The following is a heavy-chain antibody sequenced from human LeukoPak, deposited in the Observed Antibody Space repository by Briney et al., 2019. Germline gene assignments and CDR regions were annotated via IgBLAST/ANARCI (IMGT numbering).Heavy chain of an antibody. J-gene: IGHJ4*02. CDR1: GGTFSSYG. V-gene: IGHV1-69*13. Sequence: SVKVSCKASGGTFSSYGISWVRQAPGQGLEWMGGIIPIFGTANYAQKFQGRVTITADESTSTAYMELSGLRSEDTAVYYCASGVYYDSSGYSFEYWGQGTLVTVST. CDR3: ASGVYYDSSGYSFEY. D-gene: IGHD3-22*01. CDR2: IIPIFGTA.